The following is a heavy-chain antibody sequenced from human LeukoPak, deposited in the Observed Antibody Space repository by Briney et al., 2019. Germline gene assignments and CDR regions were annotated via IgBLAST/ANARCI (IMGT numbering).Heavy chain of an antibody. CDR3: ARIHYYDSSGYSHDTFDI. D-gene: IGHD3-22*01. Sequence: GESLKISCKGSGYSFTSYWIGWVRQMPGKGLEWMGIIYPGDSDTRYSPSFQGQVTISADKSISTAYLQWSSLKASDTAMYYCARIHYYDSSGYSHDTFDIWGQGTMVTVSS. CDR2: IYPGDSDT. V-gene: IGHV5-51*01. CDR1: GYSFTSYW. J-gene: IGHJ3*02.